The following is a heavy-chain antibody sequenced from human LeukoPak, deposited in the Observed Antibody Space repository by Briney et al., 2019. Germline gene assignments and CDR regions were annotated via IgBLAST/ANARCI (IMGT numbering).Heavy chain of an antibody. CDR2: IKPSGGST. J-gene: IGHJ4*02. Sequence: GASVKVSCMASGSTFTSYYMHWVRQAPGDGLEWMGIIKPSGGSTSYAQKFQARVTMTRDTSTGTVYMELSSLRSEDTAVYYCARGYYYDSSGYFALGYWGQGTLVTVSS. D-gene: IGHD3-22*01. CDR1: GSTFTSYY. V-gene: IGHV1-46*01. CDR3: ARGYYYDSSGYFALGY.